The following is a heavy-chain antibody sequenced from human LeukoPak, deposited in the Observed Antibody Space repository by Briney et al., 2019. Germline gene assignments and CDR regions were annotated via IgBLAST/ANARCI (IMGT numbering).Heavy chain of an antibody. CDR2: IYYSGST. V-gene: IGHV4-31*03. CDR3: ASLAGPYCSSTSCEDY. Sequence: PSETLSLTCTVSGGSISSGGYYWSWIRQHPGKGLEWIGYIYYSGSTYYNPSLKSRVTISVDTSKNQFSLKLSSVTAADTAVYYCASLAGPYCSSTSCEDYWGQGTLVTVSS. D-gene: IGHD2-2*01. J-gene: IGHJ4*02. CDR1: GGSISSGGYY.